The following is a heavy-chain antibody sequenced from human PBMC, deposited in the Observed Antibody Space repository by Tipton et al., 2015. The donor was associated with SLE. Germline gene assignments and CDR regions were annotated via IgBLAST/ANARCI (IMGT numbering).Heavy chain of an antibody. Sequence: TLSLTCTVSGGSISSYYWCWIRQPPGKGLEWIGYIYYSGSTYYNPSLKSRVTISVDTSKNQFSLKLSSVTAADTAVYYCASHSTHYCSSTSCYFDYWGQGTLVTVSS. CDR1: GGSISSYY. CDR2: IYYSGST. CDR3: ASHSTHYCSSTSCYFDY. D-gene: IGHD2-2*01. J-gene: IGHJ4*02. V-gene: IGHV4-59*12.